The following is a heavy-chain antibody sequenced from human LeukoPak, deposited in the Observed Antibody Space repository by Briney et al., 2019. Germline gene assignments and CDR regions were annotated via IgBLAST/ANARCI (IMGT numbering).Heavy chain of an antibody. J-gene: IGHJ3*02. CDR3: ARVGVVPAAIPDGFDI. D-gene: IGHD2-2*01. CDR1: GFTVSSNY. Sequence: GGSLRLSCAASGFTVSSNYMSWVRQAPGKGLEWVSVIYSGCSTYYADSVKGRFTISRDNSKNTLYLQMNSLTAEDTAVYYCARVGVVPAAIPDGFDIWGQGTMVTV. V-gene: IGHV3-53*01. CDR2: IYSGCST.